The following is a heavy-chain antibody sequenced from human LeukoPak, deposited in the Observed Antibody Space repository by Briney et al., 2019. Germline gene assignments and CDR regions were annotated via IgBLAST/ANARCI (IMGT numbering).Heavy chain of an antibody. J-gene: IGHJ4*02. V-gene: IGHV3-74*01. D-gene: IGHD4-17*01. CDR1: GFTFSSYW. CDR2: INSDGSST. CDR3: ARVAVTTVTDY. Sequence: GGSLRLSCAASGFTFSSYWMHWVRQAPGKGLVWVSRINSDGSSTSYADSVKGRFTISRGNAKNTLYLQMNSLRAEDTAVYYCARVAVTTVTDYWGQGTLVTVSS.